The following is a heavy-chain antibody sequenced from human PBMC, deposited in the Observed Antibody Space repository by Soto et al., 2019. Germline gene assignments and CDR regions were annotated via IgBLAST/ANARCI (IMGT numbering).Heavy chain of an antibody. V-gene: IGHV3-48*02. CDR1: GFTLTHYS. CDR3: ARDARREVTSFLNY. Sequence: GGSLRLSCAASGFTLTHYSMNWVRQAPGKGLEWVAYISSSSNNIYYADSVKGRFTISRDNVKNSVDPQMNSLRDEDTAVYYCARDARREVTSFLNYWGPGILVTVSS. J-gene: IGHJ4*02. CDR2: ISSSSNNI. D-gene: IGHD2-21*02.